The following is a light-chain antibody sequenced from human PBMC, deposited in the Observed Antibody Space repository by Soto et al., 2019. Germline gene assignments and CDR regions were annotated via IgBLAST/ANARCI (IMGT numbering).Light chain of an antibody. J-gene: IGLJ1*01. CDR1: SGEIGGFNY. CDR2: EVS. V-gene: IGLV2-14*01. CDR3: SSYTSSDTGV. Sequence: QSALTQPASVSGSPGQSITISCTGTSGEIGGFNYVSWYQQRPGKAPKLMIYEVSNRPSGVSDRFSGSKSDNTASLTISGLQAEDEADYYCSSYTSSDTGVFAAGTKLTVL.